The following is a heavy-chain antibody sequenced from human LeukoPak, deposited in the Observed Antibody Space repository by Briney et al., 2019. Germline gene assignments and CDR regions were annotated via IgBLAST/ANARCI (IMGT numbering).Heavy chain of an antibody. CDR2: IIHSGST. D-gene: IGHD2-2*02. V-gene: IGHV4-34*12. J-gene: IGHJ6*03. CDR3: ARIPYYYYYYYMGV. CDR1: GGSFSGYY. Sequence: SETLSLTCTVYGGSFSGYYWSWIRQPPGRGLEWIGEIIHSGSTNYNPFLKSRVTISVDTSKNQFSLKVSSVTAADTAVYYCARIPYYYYYYYMGVWGKGTTVTVSS.